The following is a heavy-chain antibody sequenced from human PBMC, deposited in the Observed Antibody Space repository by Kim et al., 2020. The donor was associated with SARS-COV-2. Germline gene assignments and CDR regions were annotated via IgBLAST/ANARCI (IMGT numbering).Heavy chain of an antibody. V-gene: IGHV3-20*04. CDR1: GFSFKEYG. J-gene: IGHJ5*02. Sequence: GGSLRLSCATSGFSFKEYGMTWVRQVPGKGLECVAAITWNGGVTGYADSVKGRFIISRDNAKNFLYLQMNSLRAEDTAFYYCARGPDILTGPIDLRGQGTLVTVSS. CDR2: ITWNGGVT. CDR3: ARGPDILTGPIDL. D-gene: IGHD3-9*01.